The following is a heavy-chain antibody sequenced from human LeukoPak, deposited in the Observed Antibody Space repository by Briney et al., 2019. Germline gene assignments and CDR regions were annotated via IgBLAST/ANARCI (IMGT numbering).Heavy chain of an antibody. J-gene: IGHJ4*02. CDR3: ARRSPNYYFDY. CDR1: GFIFSNYW. Sequence: PGGSLRLSCAASGFIFSNYWMSWVRRAPGKGLEWVANIKQDGSEKYYADSVKGRFTISRDNAKNSLYLQMNSLRAEDTAVYYCARRSPNYYFDYWGQGTPVTVSS. V-gene: IGHV3-7*02. CDR2: IKQDGSEK.